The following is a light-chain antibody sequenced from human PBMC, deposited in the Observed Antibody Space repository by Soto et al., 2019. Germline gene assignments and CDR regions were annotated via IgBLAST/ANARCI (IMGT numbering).Light chain of an antibody. Sequence: DIQMTQSPSSLSASVGDRVTITCRASQSISSYLNWYQQKPRKAPKLLIYAASSLQSWVPSRFSGSGSGTDFTLTISSLQPEDFATYYCQQSYSTPRTFDPGNKVDIK. CDR1: QSISSY. J-gene: IGKJ3*01. CDR2: AAS. CDR3: QQSYSTPRT. V-gene: IGKV1-39*01.